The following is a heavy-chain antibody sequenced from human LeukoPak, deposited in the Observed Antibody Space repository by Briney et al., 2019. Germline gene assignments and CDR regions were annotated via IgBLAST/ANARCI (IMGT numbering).Heavy chain of an antibody. CDR1: GGSFSGYY. Sequence: SETLSLTCAVYGGSFSGYYWSWIRQPPGKGLEWIGEINHSGNTNYNPSLKSRVTISVDTSKNQFSLKLSSVTAADTAVYYCARVGWNFLDYWGQGTLVTVSS. CDR3: ARVGWNFLDY. J-gene: IGHJ4*02. D-gene: IGHD1-7*01. CDR2: INHSGNT. V-gene: IGHV4-34*01.